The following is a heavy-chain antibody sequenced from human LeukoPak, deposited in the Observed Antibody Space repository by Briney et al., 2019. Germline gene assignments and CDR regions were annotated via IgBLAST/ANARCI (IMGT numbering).Heavy chain of an antibody. V-gene: IGHV4-4*07. Sequence: SETLSLTCTVSGDSISRFYWNWIRQSAGKGLEWIGRMYGSGRTKYNPSLESRVIMTIDRSKNQFSLRLSSVTAADTAVYYCARVRGYLSSYYFDYWGQGTLVTVSS. D-gene: IGHD5-12*01. CDR3: ARVRGYLSSYYFDY. CDR1: GDSISRFY. J-gene: IGHJ4*02. CDR2: MYGSGRT.